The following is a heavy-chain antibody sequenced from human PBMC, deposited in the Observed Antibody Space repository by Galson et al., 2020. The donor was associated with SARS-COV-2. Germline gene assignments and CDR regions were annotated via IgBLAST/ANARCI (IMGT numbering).Heavy chain of an antibody. CDR3: AREEHYDFWMGNHPPDGMDV. D-gene: IGHD3-3*01. CDR1: GYTFTSYY. Sequence: ASVKVSCKASGYTFTSYYMHWVRQAPGQGLEWMGNINPSGGSTSYAQKFQGRVTMTRDTSTSTVYMELSSLRSEDTAVYYCAREEHYDFWMGNHPPDGMDVWGQGTTVTVSS. V-gene: IGHV1-46*01. CDR2: INPSGGST. J-gene: IGHJ6*02.